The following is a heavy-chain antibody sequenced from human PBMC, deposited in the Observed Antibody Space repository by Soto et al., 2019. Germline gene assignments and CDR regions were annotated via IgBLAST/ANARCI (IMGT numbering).Heavy chain of an antibody. D-gene: IGHD3-22*01. V-gene: IGHV4-59*01. J-gene: IGHJ4*02. CDR3: ARGKYYYDSSGYYHYYFDY. CDR2: IYHSGST. Sequence: SETLSLTCTVSGGSISTYYWSWIRQPPGKGLEWIGNIYHSGSTNYNPSLKSRVTISEDTSKNQFSLKLSSVTAADTAVYYCARGKYYYDSSGYYHYYFDYWGQGTLVTVSS. CDR1: GGSISTYY.